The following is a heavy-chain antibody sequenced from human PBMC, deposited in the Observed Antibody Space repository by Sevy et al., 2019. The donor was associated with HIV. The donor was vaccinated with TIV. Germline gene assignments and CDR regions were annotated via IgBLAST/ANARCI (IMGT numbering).Heavy chain of an antibody. Sequence: ASVKVSCKASGYTFINYGFSWVRQAPGLGLEWMGWISAYNGKTNYAQRIQDRVTMTTDTSTTTAHMELRSLTIDDMAIYYCARDTPLGFGELLFDLWGQGTLVTVSS. J-gene: IGHJ4*02. V-gene: IGHV1-18*03. D-gene: IGHD3-10*01. CDR3: ARDTPLGFGELLFDL. CDR1: GYTFINYG. CDR2: ISAYNGKT.